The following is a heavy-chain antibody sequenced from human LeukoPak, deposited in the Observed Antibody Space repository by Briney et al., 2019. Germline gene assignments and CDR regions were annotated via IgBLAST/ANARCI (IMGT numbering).Heavy chain of an antibody. CDR1: GYTFTSYH. D-gene: IGHD3-22*01. CDR2: MNAESGHT. CDR3: ARGMFDNSGHYYYFYYALDV. V-gene: IGHV1-8*01. J-gene: IGHJ6*02. Sequence: ASVKVSCKASGYTFTSYHIDWVRQAPGQGPEGMGWMNAESGHTGYAQNLEGRVTMTRDTSTNTAYMDLRSLRSEDTAVYFCARGMFDNSGHYYYFYYALDVWGQGTTVTVSS.